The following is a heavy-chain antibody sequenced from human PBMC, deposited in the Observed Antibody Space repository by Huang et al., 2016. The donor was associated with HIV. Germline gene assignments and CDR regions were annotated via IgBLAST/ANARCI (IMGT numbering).Heavy chain of an antibody. CDR1: GYTFTNHF. V-gene: IGHV1-2*02. D-gene: IGHD2-2*01. Sequence: QVQLVQSGAEVRKPGASVKVSCKASGYTFTNHFIHWVRQAPGQGNEWMGWINPKSGGTNDAQKFQGRVTMTRDTSITTAYMELSRLRSDDTAVYYCAKETTADPWLDPWGQGTLVTVSS. J-gene: IGHJ5*02. CDR2: INPKSGGT. CDR3: AKETTADPWLDP.